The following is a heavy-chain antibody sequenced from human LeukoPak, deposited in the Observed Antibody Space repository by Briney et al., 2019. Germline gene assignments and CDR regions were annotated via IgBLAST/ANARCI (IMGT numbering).Heavy chain of an antibody. V-gene: IGHV3-23*01. CDR3: ATSPDIEASGTLYYLDF. Sequence: GGSLRLSCAASGFTFRSYGVSWVRQAPGKGPEWVSSISGSGGYTYYADSVQGRFTISRDNSKNTLSLQMNSLRAEDAAIYYCATSPDIEASGTLYYLDFWGQGTLVSVSS. D-gene: IGHD1-14*01. J-gene: IGHJ4*02. CDR1: GFTFRSYG. CDR2: ISGSGGYT.